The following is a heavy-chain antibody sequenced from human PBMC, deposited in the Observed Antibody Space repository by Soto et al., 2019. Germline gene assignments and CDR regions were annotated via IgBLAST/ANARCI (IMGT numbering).Heavy chain of an antibody. CDR3: ARDHEGYGHPWYFDL. Sequence: QVQLQESGPGLVKPSQTLSLTCSVSGGSISSGGYYWSWIRQHPGKGLEWIGYIYYSGSTYYNPSRKSRVTISVDTSKNQFSLKLSSVTAADTAVYYCARDHEGYGHPWYFDLWGRGTLVTVSS. D-gene: IGHD5-18*01. V-gene: IGHV4-31*03. CDR2: IYYSGST. J-gene: IGHJ2*01. CDR1: GGSISSGGYY.